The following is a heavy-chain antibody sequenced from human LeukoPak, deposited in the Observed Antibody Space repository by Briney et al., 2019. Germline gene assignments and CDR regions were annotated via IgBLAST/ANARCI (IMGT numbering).Heavy chain of an antibody. CDR2: IIPIFGTA. CDR1: GGTFSSYA. D-gene: IGHD6-13*01. Sequence: SVKVSCKASGGTFSSYAISWVRQAPGQGLEWMGGIIPIFGTANYAQKFRGRVTITADESTSTAYMELSSLRSEDTAVYYCARGYSIAAPSCDYWGQGTLVTVSS. J-gene: IGHJ4*02. V-gene: IGHV1-69*13. CDR3: ARGYSIAAPSCDY.